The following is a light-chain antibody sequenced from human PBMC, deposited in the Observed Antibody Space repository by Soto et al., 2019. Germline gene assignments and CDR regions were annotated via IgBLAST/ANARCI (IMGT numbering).Light chain of an antibody. CDR1: QSILFSSNNKNY. Sequence: DIVMTQSPDSLAVSLGERATINCKSSQSILFSSNNKNYLTWYQQKPGQPPKPLIYWASTRESGVPDRFSGSGSGTDFTLTISSLQADDVAVYYCQQYYRTPVTFGGGTKVEIK. J-gene: IGKJ4*02. CDR2: WAS. V-gene: IGKV4-1*01. CDR3: QQYYRTPVT.